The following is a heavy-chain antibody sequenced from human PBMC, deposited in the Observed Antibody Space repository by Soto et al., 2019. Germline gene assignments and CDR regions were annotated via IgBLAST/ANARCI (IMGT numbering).Heavy chain of an antibody. CDR1: GFTFSSYW. CDR2: IKQDGSEK. J-gene: IGHJ4*02. D-gene: IGHD3-16*01. CDR3: ASGGSAFDY. V-gene: IGHV3-7*01. Sequence: EVQLVESGGGLVQPGGPLRLSCAASGFTFSSYWMSWVRQAPGKGLEWVANIKQDGSEKYYVDSVKGRFTIATDNAKNSLYLQMNSLRAEDTAVYYCASGGSAFDYWGQGTLVTVSS.